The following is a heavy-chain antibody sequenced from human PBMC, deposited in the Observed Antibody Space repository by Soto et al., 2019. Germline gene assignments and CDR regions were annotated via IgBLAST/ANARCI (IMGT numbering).Heavy chain of an antibody. J-gene: IGHJ4*02. D-gene: IGHD3-3*01. CDR3: ARRRTGGWSGQEVNY. Sequence: VGSLRRSCASSGFTFSDYYMSCIRHSPGKGLEWVSYISSSGSTIYYADSVKGRFTISRDNAKNSLYLQMNSLRAEDTAVYYCARRRTGGWSGQEVNYWGQGTLVTVSS. CDR1: GFTFSDYY. CDR2: ISSSGSTI. V-gene: IGHV3-11*01.